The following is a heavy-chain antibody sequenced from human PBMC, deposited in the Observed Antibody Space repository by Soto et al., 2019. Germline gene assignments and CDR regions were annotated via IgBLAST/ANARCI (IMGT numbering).Heavy chain of an antibody. CDR1: GGSISSYY. CDR3: ARYAERLEAFDI. J-gene: IGHJ3*02. Sequence: SETLSLTCTVSGGSISSYYSSWIRQPPGKGLEWIGYIYYSGSTNYNPSLKSRVTISVDTSKNQFSLKLSSVTAADTAVYYCARYAERLEAFDIWGQGTMVTVSS. V-gene: IGHV4-59*01. CDR2: IYYSGST. D-gene: IGHD1-1*01.